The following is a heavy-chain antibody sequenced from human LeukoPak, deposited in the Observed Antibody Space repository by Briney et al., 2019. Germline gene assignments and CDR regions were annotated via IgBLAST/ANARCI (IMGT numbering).Heavy chain of an antibody. CDR3: ARGFCSGGSCYSGY. D-gene: IGHD2-15*01. CDR2: MNPNSGNT. Sequence: ASVKVSCKASGYTFTSYDINWVRQATGQGLERMGWMNPNSGNTGYAQKFQGRVTMTRNTSISTAYMELSSLRSEDTAVYYCARGFCSGGSCYSGYWGQGTLVTVSS. V-gene: IGHV1-8*01. J-gene: IGHJ4*02. CDR1: GYTFTSYD.